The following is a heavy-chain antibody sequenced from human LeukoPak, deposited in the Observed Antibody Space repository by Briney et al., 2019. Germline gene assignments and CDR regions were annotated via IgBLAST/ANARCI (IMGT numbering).Heavy chain of an antibody. V-gene: IGHV3-30*02. D-gene: IGHD6-19*01. CDR1: GFTFSSYG. CDR2: IRYDGSNK. J-gene: IGHJ4*02. Sequence: AGGSLRLSCAASGFTFSSYGMHWARQAPGKGLEWVAFIRYDGSNKYYADSVKGRFTISRDNSKNTLYLQMNSLRAEDTAVYYCAKVRFRIAVAGKDPFDYWGQGTLVTVSS. CDR3: AKVRFRIAVAGKDPFDY.